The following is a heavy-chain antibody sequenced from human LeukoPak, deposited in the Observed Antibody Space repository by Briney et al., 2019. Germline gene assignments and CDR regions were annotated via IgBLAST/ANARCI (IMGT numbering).Heavy chain of an antibody. J-gene: IGHJ3*01. D-gene: IGHD1-14*01. CDR3: ARHWYGGAFDV. CDR2: IYYSGST. V-gene: IGHV4-59*01. CDR1: GGSITSYH. Sequence: SETLSLTCTVSGGSITSYHYSWIRQPPGKGLEWIGYIYYSGSTNYNPSLKSRVTISVDTSKNQFSLKLSSVTAADTAVYYCARHWYGGAFDVWGQGSMVTVSS.